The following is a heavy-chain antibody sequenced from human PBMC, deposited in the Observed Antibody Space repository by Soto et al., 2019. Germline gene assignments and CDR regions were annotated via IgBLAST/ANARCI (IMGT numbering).Heavy chain of an antibody. CDR3: ASTYSTSWYWFDP. V-gene: IGHV2-26*04. J-gene: IGHJ5*02. CDR1: GFSLSNAGLG. Sequence: QVTVKESGPVLVKPTETLTLTCTVSGFSLSNAGLGVSWIRQPPGKALEWLAHIFSNDEKSYSTSLNSRLTISKDTSKSQVVLTMTNMDPVDTATYYCASTYSTSWYWFDPWGQGTLVIVSS. D-gene: IGHD6-13*01. CDR2: IFSNDEK.